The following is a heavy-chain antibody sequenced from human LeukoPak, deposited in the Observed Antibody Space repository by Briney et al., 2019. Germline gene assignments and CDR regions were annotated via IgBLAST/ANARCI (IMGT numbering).Heavy chain of an antibody. CDR3: AMGDYFDY. D-gene: IGHD5-24*01. V-gene: IGHV3-49*03. Sequence: GGSLRLSCTASGFTFGDYAMSWFRQAPGKGLEWVGFIRSKAYGGTTEYAASVKGRFTISRDNAKNSLYLQMNSLRVEDTAMYYCAMGDYFDYWGQGTLVTVSS. CDR2: IRSKAYGGTT. CDR1: GFTFGDYA. J-gene: IGHJ4*02.